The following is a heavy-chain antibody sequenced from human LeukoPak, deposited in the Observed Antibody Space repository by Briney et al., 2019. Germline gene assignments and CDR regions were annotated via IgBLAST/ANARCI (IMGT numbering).Heavy chain of an antibody. D-gene: IGHD5-18*01. CDR3: AREQLWGNWFDP. V-gene: IGHV1-18*01. Sequence: GESLKTPCQAPGYRFTSYAITWAGQPPGQGFDWMGWISAYNGNTNYAQKLQGRVTMTTDTYTSTAYMELRSMRSDDTAVYYCAREQLWGNWFDPWGQGTLVTVSS. CDR2: ISAYNGNT. J-gene: IGHJ5*02. CDR1: GYRFTSYA.